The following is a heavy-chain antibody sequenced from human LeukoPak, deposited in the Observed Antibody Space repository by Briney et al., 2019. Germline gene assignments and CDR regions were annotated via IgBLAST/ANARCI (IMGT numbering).Heavy chain of an antibody. Sequence: SETLSLTCTVSGGSISSGSYYWSWIRQPAGKGLEWIGRIYTSGSTNYNPSLKSRVTISVDTSKNQFSLKLSSVTAADTAVYYCARIDAYYDFWSGYSAEYFQHWGQGTLVTVSS. CDR3: ARIDAYYDFWSGYSAEYFQH. CDR1: GGSISSGSYY. J-gene: IGHJ1*01. CDR2: IYTSGST. V-gene: IGHV4-61*02. D-gene: IGHD3-3*01.